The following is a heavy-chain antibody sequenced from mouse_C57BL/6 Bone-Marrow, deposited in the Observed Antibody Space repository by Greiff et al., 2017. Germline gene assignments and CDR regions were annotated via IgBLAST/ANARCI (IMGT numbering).Heavy chain of an antibody. D-gene: IGHD1-1*01. CDR3: ARRDYSYAMDY. CDR2: ISSGGSYT. V-gene: IGHV5-6*01. Sequence: EVQLVESGGDLVQPGGSLKLSCAASGFTFSSSGMSWVRQTPDKRLEWVATISSGGSYTYSPDSVNGRFTISRDNAKNTLYLQMSSLKSEDTAMYYCARRDYSYAMDYWGQGTSVTVSS. CDR1: GFTFSSSG. J-gene: IGHJ4*01.